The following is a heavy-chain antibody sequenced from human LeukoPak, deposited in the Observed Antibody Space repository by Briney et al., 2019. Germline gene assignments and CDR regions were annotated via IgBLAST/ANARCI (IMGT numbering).Heavy chain of an antibody. Sequence: GASVKVSCKASGYTFTSYDINWVRQATGQGLEWMGWISAYNGNTNYAQKLQGRVTMTTDTSTSTAYMELRSLRSDDTAVYYCARDSRVEMATQGDYWGQGTLVTVSS. CDR1: GYTFTSYD. CDR2: ISAYNGNT. V-gene: IGHV1-18*01. D-gene: IGHD5-24*01. J-gene: IGHJ4*02. CDR3: ARDSRVEMATQGDY.